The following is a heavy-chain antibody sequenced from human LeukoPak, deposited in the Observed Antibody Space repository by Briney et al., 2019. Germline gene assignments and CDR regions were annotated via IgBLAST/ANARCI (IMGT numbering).Heavy chain of an antibody. Sequence: PGGSLRLSCAASGFTFSSYAMHWVRQAPGKGLEWVAVISHDGSHANYADSVKGRFTISRDNSKNTMYLQMNNLRAEDTAVYFCARDSVGVSVSFYYYYMNVWGEGTTVTVSS. V-gene: IGHV3-30-3*01. J-gene: IGHJ6*03. CDR3: ARDSVGVSVSFYYYYMNV. D-gene: IGHD5/OR15-5a*01. CDR2: ISHDGSHA. CDR1: GFTFSSYA.